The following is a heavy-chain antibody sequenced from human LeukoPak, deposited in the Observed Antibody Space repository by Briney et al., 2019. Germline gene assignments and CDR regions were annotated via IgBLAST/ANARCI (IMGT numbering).Heavy chain of an antibody. J-gene: IGHJ5*02. CDR3: ARQDCSGGSCYYNWFDP. CDR1: GYIFTSYW. Sequence: GESLKISCKGSGYIFTSYWIGWVRQMPGKGLEWMGIIYPGDSDTRYSPSFQGQVTISADKSISTAYLQWSSLKASDTAMYYCARQDCSGGSCYYNWFDPWGQGTLVTVSS. V-gene: IGHV5-51*01. D-gene: IGHD2-15*01. CDR2: IYPGDSDT.